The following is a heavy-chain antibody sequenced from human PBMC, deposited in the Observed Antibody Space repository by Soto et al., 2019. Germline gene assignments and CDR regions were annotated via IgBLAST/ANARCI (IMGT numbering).Heavy chain of an antibody. J-gene: IGHJ4*01. CDR1: GGSISSSNW. D-gene: IGHD3-9*01. CDR2: IYHSGST. Sequence: SETLSLTCAVSGGSISSSNWWSWVRQPPGKGLEWIGEIYHSGSTNYNPSLKSRVTISVDKSKNQFSLKLSSVTAADTAVYYCATYAMRVTGVFDFWGHGTLVTVSS. CDR3: ATYAMRVTGVFDF. V-gene: IGHV4-4*02.